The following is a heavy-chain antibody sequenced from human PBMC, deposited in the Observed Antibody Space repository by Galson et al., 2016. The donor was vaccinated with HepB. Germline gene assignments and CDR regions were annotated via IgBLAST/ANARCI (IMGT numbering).Heavy chain of an antibody. CDR1: GFTFSSYS. D-gene: IGHD1-1*01. V-gene: IGHV3-48*04. J-gene: IGHJ4*02. CDR2: ISVYRTI. Sequence: SLRLSCAASGFTFSSYSMNWVRQAPGKGLEWVSYISVYRTIYYADSVKGRFIISRDNARNSLYLQMNTLRADDTAVYYCARSVEGHFDYWGQGILVTVSS. CDR3: ARSVEGHFDY.